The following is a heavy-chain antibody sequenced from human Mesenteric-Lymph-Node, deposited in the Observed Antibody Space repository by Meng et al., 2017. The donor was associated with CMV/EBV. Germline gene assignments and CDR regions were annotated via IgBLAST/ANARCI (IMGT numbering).Heavy chain of an antibody. Sequence: SVKVSCKASGGTFSSFGISWVRQAPGQGLEWMGGIIPILGTPDYAQKFQGRVTITADKSTSTAYMELSSLRSEDTAVYYCARGKARWRLQNYYYYGMDVWGQGTTVTVSS. J-gene: IGHJ6*02. CDR2: IIPILGTP. D-gene: IGHD2-21*01. V-gene: IGHV1-69*10. CDR3: ARGKARWRLQNYYYYGMDV. CDR1: GGTFSSFG.